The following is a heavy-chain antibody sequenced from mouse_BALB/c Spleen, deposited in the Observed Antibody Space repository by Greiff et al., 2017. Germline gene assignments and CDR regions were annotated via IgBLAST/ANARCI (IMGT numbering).Heavy chain of an antibody. CDR2: INSNGGST. J-gene: IGHJ4*01. V-gene: IGHV5-6-3*01. D-gene: IGHD2-14*01. CDR1: GFTFSSYG. Sequence: EVQVVESGGGLVQPGGSLKLSCAASGFTFSSYGMSWVRQTPDKRLELVATINSNGGSTYYPDSVKGRFTISRDNAKNTLYLQMSSLKSEDTAMYYCARKRYDDVFYAMDYWGQGTSVTVSS. CDR3: ARKRYDDVFYAMDY.